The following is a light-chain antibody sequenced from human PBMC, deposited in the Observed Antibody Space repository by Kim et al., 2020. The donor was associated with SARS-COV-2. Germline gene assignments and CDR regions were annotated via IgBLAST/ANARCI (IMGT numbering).Light chain of an antibody. CDR3: QQYNNFPYT. Sequence: YVSPWERATLSCRASQSVSSNLAWYQQKPGQAPRLLIYGASTRATGIPARFSGSGSGTEFTLTISSLQSEDFAVYYCQQYNNFPYTFGQGTKLEI. J-gene: IGKJ2*01. V-gene: IGKV3-15*01. CDR2: GAS. CDR1: QSVSSN.